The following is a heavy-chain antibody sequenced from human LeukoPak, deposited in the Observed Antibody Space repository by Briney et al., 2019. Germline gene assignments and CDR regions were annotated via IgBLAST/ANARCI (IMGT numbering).Heavy chain of an antibody. J-gene: IGHJ4*02. CDR1: GFTFSTYA. V-gene: IGHV3-66*01. D-gene: IGHD2-15*01. Sequence: GGSLRLSCAASGFTFSTYAMTWVRQAPGKGLEWVSVIYSGGNTYYADSVKGRFTISRDISKNTLYLRMNSLRAEDTAVYYCARDPCSGGNCYSSTADYWGQGTLVTVSS. CDR2: IYSGGNT. CDR3: ARDPCSGGNCYSSTADY.